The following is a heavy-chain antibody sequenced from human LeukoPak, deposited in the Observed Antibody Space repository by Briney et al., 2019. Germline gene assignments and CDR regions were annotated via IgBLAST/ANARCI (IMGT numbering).Heavy chain of an antibody. CDR2: IYHSGST. V-gene: IGHV4-4*02. CDR1: GFTFSSYAM. Sequence: GSLRLSCAASGFTFSSYAMSWVRQPPGKGLEWIGEIYHSGSTNYNPSLKSRVTISVDKSKNQFSLKLSSVTAADTAVYYCARRDSSGYYHYYYYGMDVWGQGTTVTVSS. CDR3: ARRDSSGYYHYYYYGMDV. D-gene: IGHD3-22*01. J-gene: IGHJ6*02.